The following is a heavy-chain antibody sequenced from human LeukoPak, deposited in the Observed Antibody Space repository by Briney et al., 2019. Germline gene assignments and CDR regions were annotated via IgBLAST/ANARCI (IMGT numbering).Heavy chain of an antibody. CDR1: GFTFSSYS. J-gene: IGHJ4*02. V-gene: IGHV3-21*04. CDR2: ISSSSSYI. D-gene: IGHD6-6*01. CDR3: AKEGASWSRSGGDDY. Sequence: SGGSLRLSCAASGFTFSSYSMNWVRQAPGKGLEWVSSISSSSSYIYYADSVKGRFTISRDNAKNSLYLQMNSLRAEDTAVYYCAKEGASWSRSGGDDYWGQGTLVTVSS.